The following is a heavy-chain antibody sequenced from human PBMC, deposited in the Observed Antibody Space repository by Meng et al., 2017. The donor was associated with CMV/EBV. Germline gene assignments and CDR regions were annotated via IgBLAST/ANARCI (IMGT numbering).Heavy chain of an antibody. D-gene: IGHD4-17*01. CDR2: INSDGSST. J-gene: IGHJ3*02. CDR1: GFTLSSYW. V-gene: IGHV3-74*01. CDR3: ARGSRYGDRLTSMYDAFDI. Sequence: RAASGFTLSSYWLHWVRQAPGKGLVWVSRINSDGSSTSYPDSVKGRFTISRDNAKNTLSLQMNSLRAEDTAVYYCARGSRYGDRLTSMYDAFDIWGQGTMVTVSS.